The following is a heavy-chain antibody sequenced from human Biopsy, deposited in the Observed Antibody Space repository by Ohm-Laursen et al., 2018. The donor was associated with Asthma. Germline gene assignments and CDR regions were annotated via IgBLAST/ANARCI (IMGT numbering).Heavy chain of an antibody. D-gene: IGHD5-12*01. Sequence: SSVKVSCKASGDSFSNYAISWVRQAPGQGLEWMGGLIPVLGTPDRAQMFEGRVTITADESTSTAYMELSSLSSEDTAVYYCARGYSGPDRIVYYYSGLEVWGQGTTVTVSS. CDR1: GDSFSNYA. CDR2: LIPVLGTP. J-gene: IGHJ6*02. V-gene: IGHV1-69*01. CDR3: ARGYSGPDRIVYYYSGLEV.